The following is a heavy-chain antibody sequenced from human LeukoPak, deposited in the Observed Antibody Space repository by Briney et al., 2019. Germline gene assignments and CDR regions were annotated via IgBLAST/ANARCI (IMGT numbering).Heavy chain of an antibody. J-gene: IGHJ6*03. CDR1: GGTFSSYA. D-gene: IGHD3-3*01. CDR2: IIPIFGTA. CDR3: ARGRYYDYWSGYYTVSPDYYYYYMDV. V-gene: IGHV1-69*01. Sequence: SVKVSCKASGGTFSSYAISWVRQAPGQGLEWMGGIIPIFGTANYAQKFQGRVTITADESTSTAYMELSSLRSEDTAVYYCARGRYYDYWSGYYTVSPDYYYYYMDVWGKGTTVTVSS.